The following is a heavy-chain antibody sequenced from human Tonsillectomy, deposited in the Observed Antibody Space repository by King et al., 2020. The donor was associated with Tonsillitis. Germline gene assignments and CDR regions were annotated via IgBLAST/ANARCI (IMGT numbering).Heavy chain of an antibody. V-gene: IGHV1-18*01. Sequence: QLVQSGAEVKKPGASVKVSCKASGYTFTTFGITWVGQAPGQGLEWMGWISTYNGHTIYAQKFQDRVTMTRDTSTSTAYMELRSLRYDDTAVYYCARDFGDYCFDFWGQGTLVTVSS. D-gene: IGHD3-10*01. CDR3: ARDFGDYCFDF. J-gene: IGHJ4*02. CDR1: GYTFTTFG. CDR2: ISTYNGHT.